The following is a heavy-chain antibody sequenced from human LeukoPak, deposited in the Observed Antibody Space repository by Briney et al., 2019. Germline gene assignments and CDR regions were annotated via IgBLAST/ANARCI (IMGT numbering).Heavy chain of an antibody. CDR3: ARDGRDDSSGYYETFDY. V-gene: IGHV4-4*07. CDR2: IYTSGST. D-gene: IGHD3-22*01. Sequence: PSETLSLTRTVSGGSISSYYWSWIRQPAGKGLEWIGRIYTSGSTNYNPSLKSRVTMSVDTSKNQFSLKLSSVTAADTAVYYCARDGRDDSSGYYETFDYWGQGTLVTVSS. J-gene: IGHJ4*02. CDR1: GGSISSYY.